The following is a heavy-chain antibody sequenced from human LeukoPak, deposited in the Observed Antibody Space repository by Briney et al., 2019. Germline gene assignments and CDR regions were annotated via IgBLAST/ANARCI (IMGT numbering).Heavy chain of an antibody. J-gene: IGHJ4*02. CDR2: IYYSGST. Sequence: PSETLSLTCTVSGGSISSYYWSWIRQPPGKGLEWIGYIYYSGSTNYNPSLKSRVTISVDTSKNQFSLKLSSVTAADTAVYYCASLYGGSYRRVDYWGQGTLVTVSS. D-gene: IGHD1-26*01. CDR1: GGSISSYY. V-gene: IGHV4-59*08. CDR3: ASLYGGSYRRVDY.